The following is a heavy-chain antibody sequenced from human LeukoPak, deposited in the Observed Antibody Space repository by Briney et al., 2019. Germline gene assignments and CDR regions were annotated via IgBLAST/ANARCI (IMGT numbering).Heavy chain of an antibody. CDR2: ISSSGSTI. Sequence: PGGSLRLSCAASGFTFSSYEMNWVRQAPGKGLELVSYISSSGSTIYYADSVKGRFTISRDNAKNSLYLQMNSLRAEDTAVYYCARVSIVGALNWFDPWGQGTLVTVSS. CDR3: ARVSIVGALNWFDP. CDR1: GFTFSSYE. J-gene: IGHJ5*02. V-gene: IGHV3-48*03. D-gene: IGHD1-26*01.